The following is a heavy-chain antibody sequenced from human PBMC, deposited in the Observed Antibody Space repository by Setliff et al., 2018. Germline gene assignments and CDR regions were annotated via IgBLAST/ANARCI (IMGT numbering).Heavy chain of an antibody. CDR2: IYTTGST. J-gene: IGHJ6*03. D-gene: IGHD2-15*01. V-gene: IGHV4-4*07. CDR3: ARVRIVPYCMDV. CDR1: GGSIGSYY. Sequence: KTSETLSLTCTVSGGSIGSYYWTWIRQPAGRGLEWIGRIYTTGSTNFNPSLNSRVTMSLDKSKNQFSLKLSSVTAADSAVYFCARVRIVPYCMDVWGKGTTVTVSS.